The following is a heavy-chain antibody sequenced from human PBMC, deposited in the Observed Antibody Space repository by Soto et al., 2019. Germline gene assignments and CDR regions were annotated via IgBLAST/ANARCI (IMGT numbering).Heavy chain of an antibody. J-gene: IGHJ6*02. D-gene: IGHD5-18*01. CDR2: IIPIFGTA. V-gene: IGHV1-69*13. CDR3: ARDHGYSNCYSGMDV. CDR1: GGTFSSYA. Sequence: GASVKVSCKASGGTFSSYAISWVRQAPGQGLEWMGGIIPIFGTANYAQKFQGRVTITADESTSTAYMELSSLRSEDTAVYYCARDHGYSNCYSGMDVWGQGTMVTVSS.